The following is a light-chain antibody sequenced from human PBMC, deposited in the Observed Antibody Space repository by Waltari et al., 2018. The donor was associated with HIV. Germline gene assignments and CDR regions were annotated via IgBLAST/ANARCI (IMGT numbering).Light chain of an antibody. Sequence: QSALTQPASVSGSPGQSITISCPGTSSAVGGSNYVSWYQQHPGKVPKLMIYEVSNRPSGVSNRFSGSKSGNTASLTISGLQAEDEADYYCNSHATSGGYVFGTGTKVTVL. CDR2: EVS. CDR3: NSHATSGGYV. J-gene: IGLJ1*01. V-gene: IGLV2-14*01. CDR1: SSAVGGSNY.